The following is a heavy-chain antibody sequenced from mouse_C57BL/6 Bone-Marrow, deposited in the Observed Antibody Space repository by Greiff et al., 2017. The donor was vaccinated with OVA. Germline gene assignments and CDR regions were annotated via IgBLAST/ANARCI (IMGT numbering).Heavy chain of an antibody. CDR2: IYPGSGST. CDR3: AREGDEDWYFDV. D-gene: IGHD3-3*01. V-gene: IGHV1-55*01. J-gene: IGHJ1*03. Sequence: QVQLQQPGAELVKPGASVKMSCKASGYTFTSYWITWVKQRPGQGLEWIGDIYPGSGSTNYNEKFKSKATLTVDTSSSTAYMQLSSLTSDDSAVYYCAREGDEDWYFDVWGTGTTVTVSS. CDR1: GYTFTSYW.